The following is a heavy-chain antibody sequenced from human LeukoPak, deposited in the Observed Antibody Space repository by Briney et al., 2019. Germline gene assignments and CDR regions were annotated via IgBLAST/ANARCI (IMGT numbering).Heavy chain of an antibody. CDR2: IYWNDDK. J-gene: IGHJ4*02. V-gene: IGHV2-5*01. CDR1: GFSLSTSGVG. Sequence: SGPTLVNPTQTLTLTCTFSGFSLSTSGVGVGWIRQPPGKALEWLALIYWNDDKRYRPSLKSRLTITKDTSKNQVVLTMTNMGPVDTATYYCAHARLFSSARSFDYWGQGTLVTVSS. CDR3: AHARLFSSARSFDY. D-gene: IGHD6-25*01.